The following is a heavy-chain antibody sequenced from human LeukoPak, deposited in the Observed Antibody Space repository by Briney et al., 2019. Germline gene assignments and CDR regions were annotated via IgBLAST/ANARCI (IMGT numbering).Heavy chain of an antibody. CDR1: GFTFSRYA. V-gene: IGHV3-7*04. J-gene: IGHJ4*02. CDR2: IKQDGSGR. Sequence: PGGSLRLSCAASGFTFSRYAMHWVRQAPGKGLEWVAKIKQDGSGRYYVDSVKGRFTISRDNAENSLYLQMNSPRAEDTAVYYCARYGTIVAAGTFDYWGQGTLVTVSS. CDR3: ARYGTIVAAGTFDY. D-gene: IGHD6-13*01.